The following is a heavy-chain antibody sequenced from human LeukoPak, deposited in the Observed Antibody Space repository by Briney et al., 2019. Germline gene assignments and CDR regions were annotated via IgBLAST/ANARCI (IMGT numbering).Heavy chain of an antibody. Sequence: GGSLRLFCAASGFTFSSYAMSWVRQAPGKGLEWVSAISGSGGSTYYADSVKGRFTISRDNSKNTLYLQMNSLRAEDTAVYYCAKDLYHGGSYFIFDYWGQGTLVTVSS. J-gene: IGHJ4*02. D-gene: IGHD1-26*01. CDR1: GFTFSSYA. V-gene: IGHV3-23*01. CDR2: ISGSGGST. CDR3: AKDLYHGGSYFIFDY.